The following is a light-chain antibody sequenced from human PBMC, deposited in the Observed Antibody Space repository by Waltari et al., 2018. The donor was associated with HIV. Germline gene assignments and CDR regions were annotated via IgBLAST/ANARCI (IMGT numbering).Light chain of an antibody. CDR2: HSS. CDR3: QQYHHWPPLT. V-gene: IGKV3D-15*01. J-gene: IGKJ4*01. CDR1: QNVDDK. Sequence: IVLTQSPATISVSPGGRVTVSCRASQNVDDKLAWYQQKPGQSPRLLIYHSSARAAGVPTRFGGAGSATNFTLTITSLQSEDFALYFCQQYHHWPPLTFGGGSRVELK.